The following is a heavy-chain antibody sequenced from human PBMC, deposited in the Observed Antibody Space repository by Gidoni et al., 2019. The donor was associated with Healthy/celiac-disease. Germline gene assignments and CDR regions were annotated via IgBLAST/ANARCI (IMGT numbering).Heavy chain of an antibody. CDR1: GFTFSDYY. CDR3: ARELPGAIRGYFDY. V-gene: IGHV3-11*06. D-gene: IGHD4-17*01. Sequence: QVQLVASGGRLVKPGGSLRLSCAPAGFTFSDYYMSWIRQAPGKGLEWVSYISSSSSYTNYADSVKGRFTISRDNAKNSLYLQMNSLRAEDTAVYYCARELPGAIRGYFDYWGQGTLVTVSS. J-gene: IGHJ4*02. CDR2: ISSSSSYT.